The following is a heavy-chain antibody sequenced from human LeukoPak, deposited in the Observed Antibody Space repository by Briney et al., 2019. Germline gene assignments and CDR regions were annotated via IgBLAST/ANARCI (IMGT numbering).Heavy chain of an antibody. V-gene: IGHV4-34*01. CDR1: GGSFSGYY. J-gene: IGHJ4*02. CDR2: INHSGST. CDR3: ARSSGYVWGGYRPTTYFDY. Sequence: PSETLSLTCAVYGGSFSGYYWSWIRQPPGKGLEWIGEINHSGSTNYNPSLKSRVTISVDTSKNQFSLKLSSVTAADTAVYYCARSSGYVWGGYRPTTYFDYWGQGTLVTVSS. D-gene: IGHD3-16*02.